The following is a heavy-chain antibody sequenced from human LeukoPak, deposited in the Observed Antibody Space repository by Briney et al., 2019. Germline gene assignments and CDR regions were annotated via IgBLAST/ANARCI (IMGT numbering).Heavy chain of an antibody. CDR3: ARSSYSSSSSV. J-gene: IGHJ3*01. CDR2: INSDGSEG. D-gene: IGHD6-6*01. Sequence: GGSLRLSCAVSGFTFSGFWMSWSRQAPGKGLEWVASINSDGSEGYYADAVKGRFTISRDNAKNSLYLQINSLRAEDTAVYYCARSSYSSSSSVWGQGTMVTVSS. CDR1: GFTFSGFW. V-gene: IGHV3-7*03.